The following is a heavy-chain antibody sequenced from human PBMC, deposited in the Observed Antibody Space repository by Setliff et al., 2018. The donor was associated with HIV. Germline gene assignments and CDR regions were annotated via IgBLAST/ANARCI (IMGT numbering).Heavy chain of an antibody. Sequence: GGSLRLSCAASGFIFSSYWMSWVRQAPGKGLEWVANIKQDGSEKYYVDSVKGRFTISRDNAKNSLYLQMNSLRAEDTAVFYCARPRATITYWYFDLWGRGTLVTVSS. J-gene: IGHJ2*01. CDR2: IKQDGSEK. D-gene: IGHD5-12*01. CDR3: ARPRATITYWYFDL. CDR1: GFIFSSYW. V-gene: IGHV3-7*01.